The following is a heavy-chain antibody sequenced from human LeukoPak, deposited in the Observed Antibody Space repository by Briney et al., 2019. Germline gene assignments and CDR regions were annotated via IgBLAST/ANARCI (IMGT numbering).Heavy chain of an antibody. V-gene: IGHV3-74*01. J-gene: IGHJ4*02. Sequence: GGSLRLSCAASGFTFSSYWMHWVRQAPGKGLVWVSRINTDGSGTSYADSVKGRFTISRDNAKNTLYLQMNSLRAEDTAVYYCAKVGGYSYGTPFDYWGQGTLVTVSS. D-gene: IGHD5-18*01. CDR2: INTDGSGT. CDR3: AKVGGYSYGTPFDY. CDR1: GFTFSSYW.